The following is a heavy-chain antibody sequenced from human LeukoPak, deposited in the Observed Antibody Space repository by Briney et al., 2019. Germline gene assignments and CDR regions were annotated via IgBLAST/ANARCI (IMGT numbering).Heavy chain of an antibody. Sequence: TGGSLRLSCAASGFTFSSYSMNWVRQAPGKGLEGVSSISSSSSYIYYADSVKGRFTISRDNAKNSLYLQMNSLRAEDTAVYYCARARDYYDSSGYYLYGMDVWGQGTTVTVSS. D-gene: IGHD3-22*01. CDR2: ISSSSSYI. CDR3: ARARDYYDSSGYYLYGMDV. V-gene: IGHV3-21*01. CDR1: GFTFSSYS. J-gene: IGHJ6*02.